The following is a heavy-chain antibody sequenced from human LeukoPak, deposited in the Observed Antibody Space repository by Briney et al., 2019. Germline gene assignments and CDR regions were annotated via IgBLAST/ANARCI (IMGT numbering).Heavy chain of an antibody. CDR2: IYSGGNT. CDR1: GFPVSINS. V-gene: IGHV3-53*01. Sequence: GGSLRLSCTVSGFPVSINSMSWVRQAPGKGLEWVSFIYSGGNTHYSDSVKGRFTISRDNSKNTLYLQTNSLRAEDTAVYYCARRAGEYSHPYDYWGQGTLVTVSS. J-gene: IGHJ4*02. CDR3: ARRAGEYSHPYDY. D-gene: IGHD4-17*01.